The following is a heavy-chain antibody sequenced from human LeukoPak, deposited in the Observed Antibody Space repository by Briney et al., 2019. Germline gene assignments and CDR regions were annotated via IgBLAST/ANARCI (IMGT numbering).Heavy chain of an antibody. J-gene: IGHJ4*02. V-gene: IGHV4-61*02. CDR2: IYTSGDT. Sequence: SQTLSLTCTVSGGSISTDYYYWSWIRQPAGKGLEWIGRIYTSGDTNYNPSLKSRVTMSVDTSKNQFSLELGSVSAADTAVYYCARARYNWNRVDYWGQGTLVTVTS. CDR3: ARARYNWNRVDY. D-gene: IGHD1-20*01. CDR1: GGSISTDYYY.